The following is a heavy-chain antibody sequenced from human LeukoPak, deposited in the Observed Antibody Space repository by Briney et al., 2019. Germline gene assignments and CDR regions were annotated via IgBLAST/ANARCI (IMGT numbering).Heavy chain of an antibody. CDR2: IGYDGSNK. J-gene: IGHJ4*02. V-gene: IGHV3-30*02. CDR1: GFTFTNYG. D-gene: IGHD3-22*01. Sequence: GGSLRLSCAASGFTFTNYGMHWVRQAPGKGLEWVAFIGYDGSNKYYADSVKGRFTISRDNSKNTLYLQMNRLRAEDTAMYYCARHYDSSGSLDYWGQGTLVTVSS. CDR3: ARHYDSSGSLDY.